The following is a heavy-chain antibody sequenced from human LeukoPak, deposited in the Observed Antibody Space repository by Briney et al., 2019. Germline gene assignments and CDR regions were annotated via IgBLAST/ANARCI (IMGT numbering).Heavy chain of an antibody. CDR3: ARVKADFPRITIFGVVIIDAFDI. Sequence: SETLSLTYTVSGGSISSYYWSWIRQPPGKGLEWIGYIYYSGSTNYNPSLKSRVTISVDTSKNQFSLKLSSVTAADTAVYYCARVKADFPRITIFGVVIIDAFDIWGQGTMVTVSS. CDR2: IYYSGST. J-gene: IGHJ3*02. CDR1: GGSISSYY. D-gene: IGHD3-3*01. V-gene: IGHV4-59*01.